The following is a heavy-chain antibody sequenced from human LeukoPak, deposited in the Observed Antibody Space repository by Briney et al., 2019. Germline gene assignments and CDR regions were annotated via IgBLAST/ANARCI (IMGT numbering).Heavy chain of an antibody. CDR3: ARGLWLSLNYFDY. CDR1: GFTFNDYA. CDR2: ISGSDGNT. Sequence: GGSLRLSCAASGFTFNDYAMSWVRQAPGKGLEWVASISGSDGNTYYADSVKGRFTISRDNSKNTVFLQMNSPRGEDTAVYYCARGLWLSLNYFDYWGQGTLVTVSS. V-gene: IGHV3-23*01. J-gene: IGHJ4*02. D-gene: IGHD5-18*01.